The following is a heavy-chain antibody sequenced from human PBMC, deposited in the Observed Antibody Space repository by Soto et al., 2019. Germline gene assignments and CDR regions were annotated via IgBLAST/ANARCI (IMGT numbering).Heavy chain of an antibody. J-gene: IGHJ6*02. CDR1: GGSISSGGYY. V-gene: IGHV4-31*03. CDR3: ARDFTDSSGPTLGMGV. D-gene: IGHD6-19*01. Sequence: SETLSLTCTVSGGSISSGGYYWSWXRQHPGKGLEWIGYIYYSGSTYYNPSLKSRVTISVDTSKDQFSLKLSSVTAADTAVYYCARDFTDSSGPTLGMGVWGQGTTVTVSS. CDR2: IYYSGST.